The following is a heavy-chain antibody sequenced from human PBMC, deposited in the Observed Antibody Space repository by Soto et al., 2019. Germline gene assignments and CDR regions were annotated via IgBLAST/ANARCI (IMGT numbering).Heavy chain of an antibody. D-gene: IGHD7-27*01. Sequence: PSETLSLTCTVSGGSISSYYWSWIRQPPGKGLEWIGYIYYSGSTNYNPSLKSRVTISVDTSKNQFSLKLSPVTAADTAVYYCAGVILGHYFDYWGQGTLVTVSS. J-gene: IGHJ4*02. CDR1: GGSISSYY. CDR2: IYYSGST. V-gene: IGHV4-59*12. CDR3: AGVILGHYFDY.